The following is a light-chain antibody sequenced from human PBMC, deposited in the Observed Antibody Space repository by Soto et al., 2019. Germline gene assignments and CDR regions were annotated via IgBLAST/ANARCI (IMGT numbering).Light chain of an antibody. CDR2: GAS. J-gene: IGKJ2*01. CDR3: QHYNYWPYT. CDR1: QNVGNN. Sequence: EIVMTQSPATLSVSPEERATLSCRASQNVGNNLVWYQQKPGQAPRLLIYGASTRATGVPARFSGSGSGTDFTLTISSLQSEDFAVYYCQHYNYWPYTFGQGTKVDIK. V-gene: IGKV3-15*01.